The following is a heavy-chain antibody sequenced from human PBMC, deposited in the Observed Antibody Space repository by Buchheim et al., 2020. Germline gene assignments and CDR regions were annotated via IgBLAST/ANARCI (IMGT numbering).Heavy chain of an antibody. V-gene: IGHV3-23*01. J-gene: IGHJ4*02. Sequence: EVQLLESGGGLVQPGGSLRLSCAASGFTFSSYAMSWVRQAPGKGLEWVSAISGSGGSTYYADSVKGRFTISRDNSKNTLYLQMNSLRAEDTAVYYCVYQGGLWFRELSYIPPYWGQGTL. D-gene: IGHD3-10*01. CDR1: GFTFSSYA. CDR2: ISGSGGST. CDR3: VYQGGLWFRELSYIPPY.